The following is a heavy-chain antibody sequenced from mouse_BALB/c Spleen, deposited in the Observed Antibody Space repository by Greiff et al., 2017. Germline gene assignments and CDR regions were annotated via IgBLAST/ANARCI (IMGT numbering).Heavy chain of an antibody. D-gene: IGHD4-1*01. CDR1: GYAFTNYL. J-gene: IGHJ1*01. Sequence: VQRVESGAELVRPGTSVKVSCKASGYAFTNYLIEWVKQRPGQGLEWIGVINPGSGGTNYNEKFKGKATLTADKSSSTAYMQLSSLTSDDSAVYFCATGTWYFDVWGAGTTVTVSS. V-gene: IGHV1-54*01. CDR2: INPGSGGT. CDR3: ATGTWYFDV.